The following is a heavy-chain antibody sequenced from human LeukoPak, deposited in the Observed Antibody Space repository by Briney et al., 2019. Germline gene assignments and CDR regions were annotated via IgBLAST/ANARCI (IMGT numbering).Heavy chain of an antibody. CDR1: GFTVSSNY. V-gene: IGHV3-23*01. CDR2: ISGSGGST. CDR3: AKDPRWDVVVPAAIEGDRDY. J-gene: IGHJ4*02. Sequence: GGSLRLSCAASGFTVSSNYMSWVRQAPGKGLEWVSAISGSGGSTYYADSVKGRFTISRDNSKNTLYLQMNSLRAEDTAVYYCAKDPRWDVVVPAAIEGDRDYWGQGTLITVSS. D-gene: IGHD2-2*02.